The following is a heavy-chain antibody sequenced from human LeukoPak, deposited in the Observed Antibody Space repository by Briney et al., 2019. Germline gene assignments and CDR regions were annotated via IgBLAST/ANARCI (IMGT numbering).Heavy chain of an antibody. V-gene: IGHV1-69*13. CDR2: IIPIIGRA. CDR3: ARDRRDIAAAGLGSYIYYYGMDV. D-gene: IGHD6-13*01. CDR1: GGTFSSYA. J-gene: IGHJ6*02. Sequence: SVKVSCKASGGTFSSYAISWVRQAPGQGLEWMAGIIPIIGRANYAQRFQGRVTITADESTSTAYMELSSLRSEDTAMYYCARDRRDIAAAGLGSYIYYYGMDVWGQGITVTVSS.